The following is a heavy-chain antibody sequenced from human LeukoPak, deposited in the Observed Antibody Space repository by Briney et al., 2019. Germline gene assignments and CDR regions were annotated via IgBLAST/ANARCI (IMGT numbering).Heavy chain of an antibody. J-gene: IGHJ3*02. CDR1: GFTFDDYA. V-gene: IGHV3-9*01. Sequence: GGSLRLSCAASGFTFDDYAMHWVRQAPGKGLEWVSGISWNSGSIGYADSVKGRFIISRDNAKNSLYLQMNSLRAEDTALYYCAKDRSHAVNAFDIWGQGTMVTVSS. CDR2: ISWNSGSI. CDR3: AKDRSHAVNAFDI.